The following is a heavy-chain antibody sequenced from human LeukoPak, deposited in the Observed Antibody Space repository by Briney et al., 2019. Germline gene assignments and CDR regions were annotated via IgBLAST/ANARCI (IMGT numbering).Heavy chain of an antibody. D-gene: IGHD3-22*01. J-gene: IGHJ4*02. CDR3: ARGDSSGYYYGQFDY. CDR2: IIPIFGTA. V-gene: IGHV1-69*05. CDR1: GVKGRSYD. Sequence: TGVKGRSYDISWGRHANEQGLEWMGGIIPIFGTANYAQKFQGRVTITTDESTSTAYMELSSLRSEDTAVYYCARGDSSGYYYGQFDYWGQGTLVTVSS.